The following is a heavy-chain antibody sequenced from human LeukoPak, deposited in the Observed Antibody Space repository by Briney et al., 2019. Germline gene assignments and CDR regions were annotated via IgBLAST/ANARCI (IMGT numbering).Heavy chain of an antibody. D-gene: IGHD6-13*01. Sequence: ASVKVSCKASGGTFSSYAISWVRQAPGQGLEWTGRIIPIFGIANYAQKFQGRVTITAEKSTSTAYMELSSLRSEDTAVYSCARVEQQLTRYYGMDVWGQGTTVTVSS. CDR1: GGTFSSYA. J-gene: IGHJ6*02. CDR3: ARVEQQLTRYYGMDV. CDR2: IIPIFGIA. V-gene: IGHV1-69*04.